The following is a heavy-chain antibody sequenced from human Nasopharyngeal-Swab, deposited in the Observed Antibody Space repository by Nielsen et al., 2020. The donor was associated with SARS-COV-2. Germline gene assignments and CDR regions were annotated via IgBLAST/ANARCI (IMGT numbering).Heavy chain of an antibody. Sequence: GASLKISCAASGFTFSSYSMNWVRQAPGKGLEWVSSISSSSYIYYADSVKGRFTISRDNAKNSLYLQMNSLRAEDTAVYYCARDHVLPDAFDIWGQGTMVTVSS. CDR2: ISSSSYI. D-gene: IGHD3-10*01. J-gene: IGHJ3*02. V-gene: IGHV3-21*01. CDR1: GFTFSSYS. CDR3: ARDHVLPDAFDI.